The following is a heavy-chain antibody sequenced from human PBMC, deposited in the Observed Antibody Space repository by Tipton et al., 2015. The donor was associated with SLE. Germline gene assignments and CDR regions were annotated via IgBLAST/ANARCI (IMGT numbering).Heavy chain of an antibody. CDR1: GFTFSSYG. CDR3: ARGSWNFRYFDY. D-gene: IGHD1-7*01. J-gene: IGHJ4*02. V-gene: IGHV3-30*03. Sequence: SLRLSCAASGFTFSSYGMHWVRQAPGKGLEWVAVISYDGSNKYYADSVKGRFTISRDNSKNTLYLQMNSLRAEDTAVYYCARGSWNFRYFDYWGQGTLVTVSS. CDR2: ISYDGSNK.